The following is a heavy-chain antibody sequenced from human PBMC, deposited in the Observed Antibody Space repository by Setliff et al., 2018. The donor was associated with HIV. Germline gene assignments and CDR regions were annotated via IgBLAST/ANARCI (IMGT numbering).Heavy chain of an antibody. CDR1: GYSLSSGYY. CDR2: FYHSGST. V-gene: IGHV4-38-2*01. D-gene: IGHD3-16*01. Sequence: LSLTCAVSGYSLSSGYYWGWIRQPPGKGLEWIGSFYHSGSTYYNPSLRSRVTISVDTSKNQFSLKLSSVTAADTAVYYCARLGHTFGGPGYWGQGTLVTVSS. J-gene: IGHJ4*02. CDR3: ARLGHTFGGPGY.